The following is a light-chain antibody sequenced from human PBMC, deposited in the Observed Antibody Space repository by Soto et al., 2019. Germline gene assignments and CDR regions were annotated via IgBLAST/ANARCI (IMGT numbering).Light chain of an antibody. Sequence: EIVLTQSPGTLSLSPGERATLSCRASQSVSSSYLAWYQQKPGQAPRLLIYDASSRATGIPDRFSGSGSGTDVTLTINRLEPEDFAVYYCQQYGTSPRTFGQGTKVEIK. J-gene: IGKJ1*01. V-gene: IGKV3-20*01. CDR1: QSVSSSY. CDR2: DAS. CDR3: QQYGTSPRT.